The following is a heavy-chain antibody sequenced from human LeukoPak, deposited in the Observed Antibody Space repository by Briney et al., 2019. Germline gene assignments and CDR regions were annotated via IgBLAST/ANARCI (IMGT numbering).Heavy chain of an antibody. J-gene: IGHJ5*02. CDR1: GYSFTSYG. CDR2: GSAYNGNT. D-gene: IGHD4-17*01. V-gene: IGHV1-18*01. Sequence: EASVKVSFTASGYSFTSYGISWVRQAPAQGLEWMGCGSAYNGNTNYAQKLQGRVTITTDTSTSPAYMHLRSLRSHDAAVYYRARDSPPTHGDYEAANDNWFDPWGQGTLVTVSS. CDR3: ARDSPPTHGDYEAANDNWFDP.